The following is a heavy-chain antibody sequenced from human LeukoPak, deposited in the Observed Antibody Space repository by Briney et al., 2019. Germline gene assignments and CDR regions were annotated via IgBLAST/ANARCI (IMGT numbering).Heavy chain of an antibody. CDR3: ARDRYIVAVIRTRLDY. J-gene: IGHJ4*02. CDR1: GYTFNLFG. V-gene: IGHV1-18*01. D-gene: IGHD2-2*01. CDR2: ISGYNGDT. Sequence: GASVKVSCKASGYTFNLFGFSWVRQVPGQGLEWVGWISGYNGDTNYAQNFQGRVTMTTDTSRSTAYMELRSLTSDDTAIYFCARDRYIVAVIRTRLDYWGQGTLVIVSS.